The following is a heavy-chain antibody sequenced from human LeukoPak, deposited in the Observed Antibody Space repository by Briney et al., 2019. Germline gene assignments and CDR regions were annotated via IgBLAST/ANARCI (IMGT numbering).Heavy chain of an antibody. V-gene: IGHV3-23*01. D-gene: IGHD4-17*01. CDR3: TRGSYGDYEY. CDR2: ISGSGGST. Sequence: GGSLRLSCAASGFTFSSYAMSWVRQAPGKGLEWVSAISGSGGSTYYADSVKGRFTISRDNSKNTLYLQMNSLRAEDTAVYYCTRGSYGDYEYWGQGTLVTVSS. CDR1: GFTFSSYA. J-gene: IGHJ4*02.